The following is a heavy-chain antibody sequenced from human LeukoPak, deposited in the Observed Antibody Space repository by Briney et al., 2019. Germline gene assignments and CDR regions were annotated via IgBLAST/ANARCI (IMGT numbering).Heavy chain of an antibody. CDR3: ARDRGSTLSPYYSYYYMDV. D-gene: IGHD3-10*01. V-gene: IGHV1-46*01. J-gene: IGHJ6*03. Sequence: ASVKVSCKASGYTFTSYYMHWVRQAPGQGLEWMGIINPSGGSTSYAQKFQGRVTMTRDTSTSTVYMELSSLRSEDTAVYYCARDRGSTLSPYYSYYYMDVWGKGTTVTVSS. CDR2: INPSGGST. CDR1: GYTFTSYY.